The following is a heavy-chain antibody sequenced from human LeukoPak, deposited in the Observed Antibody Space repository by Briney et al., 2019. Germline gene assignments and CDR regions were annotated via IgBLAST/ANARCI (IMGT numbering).Heavy chain of an antibody. Sequence: AETLSLTCTVSDGSISSSSYYWGWIRQPPGKGLEWIGSIYYSGSDYYNPSLKSRVTISVDTSKNQFSLKLSSVTAADTAVYYCARQLYGDYVTLGQNFDYWGQGTLVTVSS. CDR2: IYYSGSD. J-gene: IGHJ4*02. CDR3: ARQLYGDYVTLGQNFDY. D-gene: IGHD4-17*01. CDR1: DGSISSSSYY. V-gene: IGHV4-39*01.